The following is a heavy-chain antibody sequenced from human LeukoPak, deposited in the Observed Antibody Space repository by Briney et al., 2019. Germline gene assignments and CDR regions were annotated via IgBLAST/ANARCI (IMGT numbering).Heavy chain of an antibody. J-gene: IGHJ4*02. CDR2: INTDGSTI. V-gene: IGHV3-74*01. D-gene: IGHD6-6*01. Sequence: PGGSLRLSCAASGFTFSSYWMHWVRQAPGKGLVWDSRINTDGSTINYAASVKGRFTISRDNAKNTLYLQMNSLRAEDTAVYYCARAVTIATRSTGYCGQGTLVTVAS. CDR3: ARAVTIATRSTGY. CDR1: GFTFSSYW.